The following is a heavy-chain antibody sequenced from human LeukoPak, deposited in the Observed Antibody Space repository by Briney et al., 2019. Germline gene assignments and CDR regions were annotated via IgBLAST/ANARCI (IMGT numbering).Heavy chain of an antibody. CDR1: GFTFSNAW. J-gene: IGHJ4*02. V-gene: IGHV3-15*01. D-gene: IGHD6-19*01. CDR2: IKSKTDGETT. Sequence: GGSLRLSCAASGFTFSNAWMSWVRQAPGKGLEWVGRIKSKTDGETTDYAAPVKGRFTISRDDSKNTLYLQMNSLKTEDTAVYYCTTAAGPYAELDYWGQGTLVTVSS. CDR3: TTAAGPYAELDY.